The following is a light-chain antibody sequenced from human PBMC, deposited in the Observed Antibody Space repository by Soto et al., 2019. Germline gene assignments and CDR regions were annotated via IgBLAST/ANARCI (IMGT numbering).Light chain of an antibody. J-gene: IGLJ2*01. V-gene: IGLV2-14*01. CDR2: DVS. CDR3: SSYTRSSTVI. CDR1: SRDVGGYNY. Sequence: QSALTQPASVSGSPGQSITISCAGTSRDVGGYNYVSWYQQHPGKAPKLMIYDVSNRPSGVSNRFSGSKSGNTASLTISGLQAEDEADYYCSSYTRSSTVIFGGGTKLTVL.